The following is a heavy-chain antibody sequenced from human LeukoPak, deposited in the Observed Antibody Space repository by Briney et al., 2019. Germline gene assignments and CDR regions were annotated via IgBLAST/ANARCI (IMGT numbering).Heavy chain of an antibody. CDR3: AREGSRVGAPNPPSDY. CDR1: GYTFSGYY. D-gene: IGHD1-26*01. J-gene: IGHJ4*02. Sequence: GASVKVSCKASGYTFSGYYMHWVRQAPGQGLEWVGWINPNSGGTNYAQNFQGRVTITRDTSTSTVYMELSSLRSDDTAVYFCAREGSRVGAPNPPSDYWGQGTLVTVSS. CDR2: INPNSGGT. V-gene: IGHV1-2*02.